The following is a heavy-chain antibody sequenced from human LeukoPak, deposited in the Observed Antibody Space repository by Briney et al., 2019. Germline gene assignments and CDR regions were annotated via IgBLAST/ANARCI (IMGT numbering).Heavy chain of an antibody. CDR1: NDSINFNNYY. J-gene: IGHJ5*02. CDR3: ASTARKNWNRGGKAWFDP. Sequence: RASETLSLTCTVSNDSINFNNYYWGWFRQPPGKGLEWIGYIYTSGSTNYNPSLKSRVTISVDTSKNQFSLKLSSVTAADTAVYYCASTARKNWNRGGKAWFDPWGQGTLVTVSS. V-gene: IGHV4-61*05. CDR2: IYTSGST. D-gene: IGHD1-1*01.